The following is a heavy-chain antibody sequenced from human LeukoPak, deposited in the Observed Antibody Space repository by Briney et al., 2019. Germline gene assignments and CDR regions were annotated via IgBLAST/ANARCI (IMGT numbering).Heavy chain of an antibody. D-gene: IGHD2-8*01. Sequence: PSETLSLTCALSGGSISSNNGWSWVRQPPGKGLEWIGEIYHSGSTNYKPSLKSRVTISVDKSKNQFSLNLSSVTAADTAVFYCASCIYGICHYAFDIWGQGTMVTVSS. V-gene: IGHV4-4*02. J-gene: IGHJ3*02. CDR2: IYHSGST. CDR1: GGSISSNNG. CDR3: ASCIYGICHYAFDI.